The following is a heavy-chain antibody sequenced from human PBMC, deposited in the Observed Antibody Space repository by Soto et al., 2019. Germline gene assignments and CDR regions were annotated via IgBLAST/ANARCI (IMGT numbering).Heavy chain of an antibody. V-gene: IGHV1-69*04. CDR2: IIPILGIA. D-gene: IGHD2-8*01. J-gene: IGHJ3*02. CDR1: GGTFSSYT. Sequence: SVKVSCKASGGTFSSYTISWVRQAPGQGLEWMGRIIPILGIANYAQKFQGRVTITADKSTNTVYMELSSLRSEDTAVYYCARDPTNGVNDAFDIWGQGTMVTVSS. CDR3: ARDPTNGVNDAFDI.